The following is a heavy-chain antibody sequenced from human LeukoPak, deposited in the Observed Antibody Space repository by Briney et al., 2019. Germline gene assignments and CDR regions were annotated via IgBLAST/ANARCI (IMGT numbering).Heavy chain of an antibody. J-gene: IGHJ4*02. CDR1: GFTFSSYA. Sequence: PGGSLTLSCAVSGFTFSSYAMSWVRQAPGKGREGLSAISGSGGSTYYADSVKGRFTISRDNSKDTLYLQMNSLRAEDKAVYYCAKSAGVLLWGQGTLVTVSS. V-gene: IGHV3-23*01. CDR2: ISGSGGST. D-gene: IGHD1-26*01. CDR3: AKSAGVLL.